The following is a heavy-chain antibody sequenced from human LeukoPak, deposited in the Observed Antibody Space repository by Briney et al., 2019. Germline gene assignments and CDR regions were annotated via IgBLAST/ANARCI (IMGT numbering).Heavy chain of an antibody. D-gene: IGHD4-17*01. J-gene: IGHJ4*02. V-gene: IGHV4-39*01. CDR3: AMTTVTTFFSASDDS. Sequence: PSETLSLTCTVSGGSISSSSYYWGWIRQPPGKGLEWIGSLYYDGRTYYNPSLKSRVTISVDTSKNQFSLRLSSVTAADTAVYYCAMTTVTTFFSASDDSWGQGTLVTVSS. CDR1: GGSISSSSYY. CDR2: LYYDGRT.